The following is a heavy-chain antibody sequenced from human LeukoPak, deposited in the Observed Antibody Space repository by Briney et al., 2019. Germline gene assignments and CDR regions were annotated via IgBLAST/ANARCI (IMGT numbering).Heavy chain of an antibody. D-gene: IGHD4-17*01. J-gene: IGHJ4*02. CDR1: GFTFSTYT. CDR2: IGSSGGGI. CDR3: AKDPRGDYGDY. Sequence: GGSLRLSCAASGFTFSTYTMYWVRHPPGKGLEWVSIIGSSGGGIHYADSVKGRFTISRDNSKNALYLQMNSLRVEDTAVYYCAKDPRGDYGDYWGQGTLVTVSS. V-gene: IGHV3-23*01.